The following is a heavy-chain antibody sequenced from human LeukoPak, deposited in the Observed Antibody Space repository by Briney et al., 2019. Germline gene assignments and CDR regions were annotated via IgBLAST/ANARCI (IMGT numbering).Heavy chain of an antibody. CDR1: GFTFSTYA. Sequence: QAGGSLRLSCAASGFTFSTYAMMWVRQAPGKGLEWVSYASGSGGSTYYADSVKGRFTISRDNSKNTLYLQMNSLRVEDTAIYYCAKVPRSSLGYWGQGTLVTVSS. J-gene: IGHJ4*02. D-gene: IGHD3-10*01. V-gene: IGHV3-23*01. CDR3: AKVPRSSLGY. CDR2: ASGSGGST.